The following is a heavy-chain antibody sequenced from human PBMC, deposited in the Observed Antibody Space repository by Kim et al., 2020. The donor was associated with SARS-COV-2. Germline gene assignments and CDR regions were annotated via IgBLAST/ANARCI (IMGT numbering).Heavy chain of an antibody. D-gene: IGHD5-12*01. CDR3: ARGWLQFKRRDDAFDI. CDR2: ISSSSSYI. CDR1: GFTFSSYS. Sequence: GGSLRLSCAASGFTFSSYSMNWVRQAPGKGLEWVSSISSSSSYIYYADSVKGRFTISRDNAKNSLYLQMNSLRAEDTAVYYCARGWLQFKRRDDAFDIWGQGTMVTVSS. J-gene: IGHJ3*02. V-gene: IGHV3-21*01.